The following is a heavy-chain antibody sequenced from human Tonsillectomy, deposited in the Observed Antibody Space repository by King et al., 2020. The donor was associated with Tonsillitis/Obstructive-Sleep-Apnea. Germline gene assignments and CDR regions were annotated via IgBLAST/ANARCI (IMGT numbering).Heavy chain of an antibody. CDR2: INHSGST. J-gene: IGHJ5*02. CDR3: AREPSRFTIFGVDP. CDR1: GGSFSGYY. D-gene: IGHD3-3*01. V-gene: IGHV4-34*01. Sequence: VQLQQWGAGLLKPSETLSLTCAVYGGSFSGYYWSWIRQPPGKGLEWIGEINHSGSTNYNPSLKSRVTISVDTSQNQFSLKLSSVTAADTAVYYCAREPSRFTIFGVDPWGQGTLVTVSS.